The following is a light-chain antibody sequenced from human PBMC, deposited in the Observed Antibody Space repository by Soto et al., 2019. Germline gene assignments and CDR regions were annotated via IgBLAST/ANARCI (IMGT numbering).Light chain of an antibody. CDR1: QSISTY. V-gene: IGKV1-39*01. CDR2: AAS. CDR3: QQSYGTPWT. Sequence: DIQMTQSPSSLSASVGDRVTITCRASQSISTYLNWYQQKPGKAPNLLIYAASTLQSGVPSRFSGSGSETDFTLTISSLQPEDVATYYCQQSYGTPWTFGQGTKVEIK. J-gene: IGKJ1*01.